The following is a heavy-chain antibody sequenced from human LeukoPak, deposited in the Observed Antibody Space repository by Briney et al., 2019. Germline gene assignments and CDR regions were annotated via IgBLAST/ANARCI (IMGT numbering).Heavy chain of an antibody. CDR1: GGSISSYY. V-gene: IGHV4-59*12. Sequence: SETLSLTCTVSGGSISSYYWSWIRQAPGKGLEWIGYIYDSGSTNYNPSLKSRVTISGDTSKNQFSLRLSSVTAADTAVYYCARTRPSHISPNYYYYMDVWGKGTTVTVSS. D-gene: IGHD2-2*01. CDR2: IYDSGST. J-gene: IGHJ6*03. CDR3: ARTRPSHISPNYYYYMDV.